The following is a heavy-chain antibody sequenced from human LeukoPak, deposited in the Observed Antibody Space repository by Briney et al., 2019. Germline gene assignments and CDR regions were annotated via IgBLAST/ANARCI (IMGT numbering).Heavy chain of an antibody. CDR3: ARGPAGAFDY. J-gene: IGHJ4*02. V-gene: IGHV1-69*06. Sequence: ASVKVSCKASGGTFSTYAISWVRQAPGQGLEWMGEIIPIFGTANYAQKFQGRVTITADKSTSTAYMELSSLRSEDTAVYYCARGPAGAFDYWGQGTLVTVSS. D-gene: IGHD2-8*02. CDR2: IIPIFGTA. CDR1: GGTFSTYA.